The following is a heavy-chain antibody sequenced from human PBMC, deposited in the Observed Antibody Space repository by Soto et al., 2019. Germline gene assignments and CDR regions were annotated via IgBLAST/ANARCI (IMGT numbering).Heavy chain of an antibody. CDR2: INPKFGDT. V-gene: IGHV1-2*02. CDR3: ARYMDYYYGRGSGNGHGV. CDR1: GYTFTADY. Sequence: QVQLVQSGAEVKEPGDSVRVSCEASGYTFTADYIHWVRQAPGQGLEWMGWINPKFGDTTYAQDFQGRVSMTRDMSISTVFMELSRLTSDATAIYYCARYMDYYYGRGSGNGHGVWGQGNTVTVFS. J-gene: IGHJ6*02. D-gene: IGHD3-10*02.